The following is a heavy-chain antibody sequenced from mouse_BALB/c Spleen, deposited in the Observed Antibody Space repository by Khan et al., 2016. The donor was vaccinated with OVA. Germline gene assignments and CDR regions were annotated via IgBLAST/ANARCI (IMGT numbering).Heavy chain of an antibody. J-gene: IGHJ3*01. CDR3: ESSGYGYYGFAY. CDR2: INPITGYT. Sequence: QVQLQQSGAELAKPGASVKMSCKASGYTFTSYWMHWVKQRPGQGLEWIGYINPITGYTEYNQKFKDKATLTADKSSSKPYMPLSSLTSEDSEFFYLESSGYGYYGFAYWGQGTLVTVSA. CDR1: GYTFTSYW. D-gene: IGHD2-3*01. V-gene: IGHV1-7*01.